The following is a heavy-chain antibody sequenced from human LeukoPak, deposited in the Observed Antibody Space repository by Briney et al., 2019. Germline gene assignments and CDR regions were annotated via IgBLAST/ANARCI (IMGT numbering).Heavy chain of an antibody. CDR1: GFTFSSYG. Sequence: PGGSLRLSCAASGFTFSSYGTHWVRQAPGKGLEWVAVIWYDGSNKYYADSVKGRFTISRDNSKNTLYLQMNSLRAEDTAVYYCARDPGYTGTALDYWGQGTLVTVSS. D-gene: IGHD6-13*01. CDR2: IWYDGSNK. V-gene: IGHV3-33*01. J-gene: IGHJ4*02. CDR3: ARDPGYTGTALDY.